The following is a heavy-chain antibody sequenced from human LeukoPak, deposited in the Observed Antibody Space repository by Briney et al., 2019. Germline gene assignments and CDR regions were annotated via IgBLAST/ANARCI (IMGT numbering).Heavy chain of an antibody. CDR2: INPSGGST. J-gene: IGHJ4*02. Sequence: ASVKVSCKASGYTFTSYYMHWVRQAPGQGLEWVGIINPSGGSTSYAQKFQGRVTMTRDTSTSTVYMELSSLRSEDTAVYYCARESSGYYSPDYWGQGTLVTVSS. V-gene: IGHV1-46*01. CDR3: ARESSGYYSPDY. CDR1: GYTFTSYY. D-gene: IGHD3-22*01.